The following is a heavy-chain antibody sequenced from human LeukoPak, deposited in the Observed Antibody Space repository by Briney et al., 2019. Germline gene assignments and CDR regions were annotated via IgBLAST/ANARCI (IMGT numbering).Heavy chain of an antibody. CDR1: GFTFGDYA. Sequence: GGSLRLSCTASGFTFGDYAMSWVRQAPGKGLEWVGFIRSKAYGGTTEYAASVKGRFTISRDDSKSIAYLQMNSLKTEDTAVYYCTREIFGVVTHVYWGQGTLVTVSS. CDR3: TREIFGVVTHVY. V-gene: IGHV3-49*04. CDR2: IRSKAYGGTT. D-gene: IGHD3-3*01. J-gene: IGHJ4*02.